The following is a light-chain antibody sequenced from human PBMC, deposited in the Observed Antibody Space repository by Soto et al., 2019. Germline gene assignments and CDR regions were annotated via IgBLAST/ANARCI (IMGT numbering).Light chain of an antibody. V-gene: IGKV1-5*03. Sequence: DIQMTQSPSTLSASVGDRVTITCRASQSTSTHLAWYQQQPGKAPKLLISGASRLESGVPSRFSGSGSGTEFTLTISSLQPDDFATYYCQQYSTFSLTFGQGTKVDIK. CDR2: GAS. J-gene: IGKJ1*01. CDR1: QSTSTH. CDR3: QQYSTFSLT.